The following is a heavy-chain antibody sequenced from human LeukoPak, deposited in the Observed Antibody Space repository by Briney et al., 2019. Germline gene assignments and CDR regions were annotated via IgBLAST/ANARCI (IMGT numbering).Heavy chain of an antibody. CDR2: IYISGDT. J-gene: IGHJ4*02. Sequence: GGSLRLSCVASGFTFTSYAMSWVRQAPGKGLEWVSLIYISGDTYYADSVKGRFTISRDNSKNTVDLQMNSLRAEDTAVYYCARKAAVDTSFDYWGQGTLVTVSS. CDR1: GFTFTSYA. V-gene: IGHV3-53*01. D-gene: IGHD6-13*01. CDR3: ARKAAVDTSFDY.